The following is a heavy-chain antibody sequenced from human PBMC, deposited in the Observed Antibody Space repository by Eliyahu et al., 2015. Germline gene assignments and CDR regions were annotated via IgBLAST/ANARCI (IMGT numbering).Heavy chain of an antibody. CDR3: ARDLGAYKRAFDY. CDR1: GXXXSXHY. Sequence: EVQLVESGGGLIQPGGSLRXSCAASGXXXSXHYMXXVRQAPGKGLEWLSVMYNGGATYYAXSVKGRFTISRDNSKNTLYLQMNSLRADDTAVYYCARDLGAYKRAFDYWGQGTLVTVSS. D-gene: IGHD3-16*01. CDR2: MYNGGAT. J-gene: IGHJ4*02. V-gene: IGHV3-53*01.